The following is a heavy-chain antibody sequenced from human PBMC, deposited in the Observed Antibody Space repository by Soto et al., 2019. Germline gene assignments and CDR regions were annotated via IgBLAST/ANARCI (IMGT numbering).Heavy chain of an antibody. J-gene: IGHJ6*02. CDR3: ARALGIAVARYYYYYGMDV. CDR1: GGSFSGYY. V-gene: IGHV4-34*01. Sequence: SETLSLTCAVYGGSFSGYYWSWIRQPPGKGLEWIGEINHSGSTNHNPSLKSRVTISVDTSKNQFSLKLSSVTAADTAVYYCARALGIAVARYYYYYGMDVWGQGTTVTVSS. D-gene: IGHD6-19*01. CDR2: INHSGST.